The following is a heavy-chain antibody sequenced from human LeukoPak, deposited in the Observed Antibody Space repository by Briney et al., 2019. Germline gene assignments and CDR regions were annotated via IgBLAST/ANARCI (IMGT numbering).Heavy chain of an antibody. Sequence: ASVKVSCKASGYTFTGYYVHWVRQAPGQGLEWMGWINTNSGATNYAQKFQGRVTMTRDTSISTAYLELNSLRSDDTALYYCTKPQPGAFEIWGQGTMATVSS. CDR1: GYTFTGYY. CDR3: TKPQPGAFEI. D-gene: IGHD2-2*01. V-gene: IGHV1-2*02. CDR2: INTNSGAT. J-gene: IGHJ3*02.